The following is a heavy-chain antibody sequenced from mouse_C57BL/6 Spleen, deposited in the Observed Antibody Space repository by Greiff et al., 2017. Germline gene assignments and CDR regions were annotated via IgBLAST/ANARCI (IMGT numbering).Heavy chain of an antibody. CDR1: GYTFTSYD. V-gene: IGHV1-85*01. Sequence: QVQLKESGPGLVKPGASVKLSCKASGYTFTSYDINWVKQRPGQGLEWIGWIYPRDGSTKYNEKFKGKATLTVDTSSSTAYMELQSLTSEDSAVYFCARGGIYGSSTYYFGYWGQGTTLTVSS. J-gene: IGHJ2*01. CDR2: IYPRDGST. D-gene: IGHD1-1*01. CDR3: ARGGIYGSSTYYFGY.